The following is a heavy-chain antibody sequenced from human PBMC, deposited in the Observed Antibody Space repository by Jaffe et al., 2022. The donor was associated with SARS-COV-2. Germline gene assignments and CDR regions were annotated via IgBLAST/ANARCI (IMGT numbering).Heavy chain of an antibody. V-gene: IGHV3-11*01. J-gene: IGHJ6*03. CDR2: ISSNGNNV. CDR1: GFIFSDYY. CDR3: ARAFRGHDQWLHHAGGHYYMDV. Sequence: QVQLVESGGGLVKPGGSLRLSCAASGFIFSDYYMTWIRQAPGKGLEWVSYISSNGNNVYYGDSLRGRFTISRDNAKNSLYLQMNSLRVDDTAVYYCARAFRGHDQWLHHAGGHYYMDVWGKGTTVTVSS. D-gene: IGHD3-22*01.